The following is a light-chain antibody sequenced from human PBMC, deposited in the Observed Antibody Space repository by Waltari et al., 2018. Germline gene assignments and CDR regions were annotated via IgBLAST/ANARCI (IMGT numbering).Light chain of an antibody. V-gene: IGLV1-47*01. CDR1: NSNLGSNY. J-gene: IGLJ1*01. CDR2: RNN. Sequence: QSVLTQPPSASETPGQRVTISCSGSNSNLGSNYLYWYQQLPGTAPQLLHYRNNQRPPGVPARCSASTSGTSASLAIDGLRSEDEAVYYCASWDDSHYVFGPGTQVTVL. CDR3: ASWDDSHYV.